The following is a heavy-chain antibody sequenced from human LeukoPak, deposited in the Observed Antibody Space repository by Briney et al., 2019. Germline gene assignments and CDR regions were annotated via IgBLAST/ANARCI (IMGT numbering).Heavy chain of an antibody. Sequence: SETLSLTCTVSTGRIHTFYYSWIRQSPGKGLEWIGYMYYSGRTNYNPTLRSRVTTSVDTSKTVFSLKLGSVTAADTAVYYCAISTSYCRGTSCPLDYWGQGTSVTVSS. D-gene: IGHD2-2*01. V-gene: IGHV4-59*08. CDR1: TGRIHTFY. J-gene: IGHJ4*02. CDR2: MYYSGRT. CDR3: AISTSYCRGTSCPLDY.